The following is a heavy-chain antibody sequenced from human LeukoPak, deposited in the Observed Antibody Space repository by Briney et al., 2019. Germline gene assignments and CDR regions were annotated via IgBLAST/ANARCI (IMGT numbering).Heavy chain of an antibody. CDR3: ARHPTLTTLDY. CDR1: GGSISSGGYY. J-gene: IGHJ4*02. CDR2: IYYSGST. V-gene: IGHV4-31*03. Sequence: SQTLSLTCTVSGGSISSGGYYWSWIRQHPGKGLEWIGYIYYSGSTYYNPSLKSRVTISVDTLKNQLSLKLSSVTAADTAVYYCARHPTLTTLDYWGQGTLVTVSS. D-gene: IGHD4-17*01.